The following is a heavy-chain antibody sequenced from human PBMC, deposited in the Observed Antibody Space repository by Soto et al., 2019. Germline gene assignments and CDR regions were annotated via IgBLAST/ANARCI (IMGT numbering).Heavy chain of an antibody. J-gene: IGHJ4*02. V-gene: IGHV3-7*05. D-gene: IGHD6-13*01. CDR2: INQDGGEK. CDR1: EFTFGDYW. CDR3: ARDGVAPGLYFDF. Sequence: GGSLRLSCAASEFTFGDYWMNWVRQAPGKGLEWVASINQDGGEKKYVDSVKGRFTISRDNAKNSLYLQMASLRAEDTAVYYCARDGVAPGLYFDFWGQGALVTVSS.